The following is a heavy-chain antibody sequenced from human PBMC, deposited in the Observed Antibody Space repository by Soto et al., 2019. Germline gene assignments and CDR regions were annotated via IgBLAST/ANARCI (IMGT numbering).Heavy chain of an antibody. V-gene: IGHV3-48*01. D-gene: IGHD3-3*01. CDR2: ISSSSSTI. J-gene: IGHJ5*02. CDR1: GFTFSSYS. Sequence: GGSLRLSCAASGFTFSSYSMNWVRQAPGKGLEWVSYISSSSSTIYYADSVKGRFTISRDNAKNSLYLQMNSLRAEDTAVYYCARDGYDFWSGRNWFDPWGQGTLVTVSS. CDR3: ARDGYDFWSGRNWFDP.